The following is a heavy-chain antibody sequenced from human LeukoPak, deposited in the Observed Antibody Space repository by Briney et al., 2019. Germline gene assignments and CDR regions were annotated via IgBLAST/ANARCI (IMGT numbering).Heavy chain of an antibody. Sequence: ASVKVSCKASGYTFTGYYMHWVRQAPGQGLEWMGWINPNSGGTNYAQKFQGRATMTRDTSISTAYMELSRLRPDDTAVYYCARDVYYYDSSGYLSFDYWGQGTLVTVSS. V-gene: IGHV1-2*02. CDR2: INPNSGGT. J-gene: IGHJ4*02. CDR3: ARDVYYYDSSGYLSFDY. D-gene: IGHD3-22*01. CDR1: GYTFTGYY.